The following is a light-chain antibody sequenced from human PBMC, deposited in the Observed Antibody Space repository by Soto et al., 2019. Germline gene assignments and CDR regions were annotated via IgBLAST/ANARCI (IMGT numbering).Light chain of an antibody. CDR2: AAS. CDR1: QAIGPY. Sequence: DIQTTHYHSGLSASMEEVVTVTGRASQAIGPYLAWYQKKPGKGPKLLIYAASTLQSGVPSRFSGSRSGTDFTLTISSLQPEDVATYYCQKYDSAPLTAGPGTKVDI. J-gene: IGKJ3*01. V-gene: IGKV1-27*01. CDR3: QKYDSAPLT.